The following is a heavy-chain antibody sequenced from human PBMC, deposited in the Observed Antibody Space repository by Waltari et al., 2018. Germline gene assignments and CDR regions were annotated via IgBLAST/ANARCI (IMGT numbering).Heavy chain of an antibody. CDR1: GYTFTSYY. CDR2: MDPRGGST. CDR3: ARGGWTTVTYYYGSVDY. D-gene: IGHD3-10*01. Sequence: QVQLVQSGAEVKKPGASVKVSCKASGYTFTSYYMHWVRQAPGQGLEWMGRMDPRGGSTRYAQNFKGRVTMTRDTSTSTVYMEMSSLRSEDTAVYYCARGGWTTVTYYYGSVDYWGQGTLVTVSS. J-gene: IGHJ4*02. V-gene: IGHV1-46*01.